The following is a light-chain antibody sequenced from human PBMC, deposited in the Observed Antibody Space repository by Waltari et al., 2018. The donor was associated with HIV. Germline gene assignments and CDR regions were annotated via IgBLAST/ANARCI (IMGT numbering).Light chain of an antibody. CDR2: SAS. CDR3: QQYGSSWT. Sequence: VSTQSPGTLSLSAGERATLSCRASQSVSSTYSAWYQQKPGQAPRLLIYSASSRATGIPDRFSGSGSGTDFTLTISRLEPEDFAVYYCQQYGSSWTFGQVTKVESK. CDR1: QSVSSTY. V-gene: IGKV3-20*01. J-gene: IGKJ1*01.